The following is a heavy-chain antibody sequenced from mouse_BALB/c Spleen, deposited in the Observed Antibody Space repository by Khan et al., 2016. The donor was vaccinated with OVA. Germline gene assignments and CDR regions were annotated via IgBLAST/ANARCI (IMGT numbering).Heavy chain of an antibody. V-gene: IGHV2-9*02. CDR3: ARPYYGSAWFAY. J-gene: IGHJ3*01. D-gene: IGHD1-1*01. CDR2: MWAGGST. CDR1: GFSLTSYG. Sequence: QMQLEESGPGLVAPSQSLSIICTVSGFSLTSYGVHWVRQPPGKGLEWLGVMWAGGSTNYNSALMSRLSIRLDNSKSQVFLKMNSLQTDDTAMYYCARPYYGSAWFAYWGQGTLVTVSA.